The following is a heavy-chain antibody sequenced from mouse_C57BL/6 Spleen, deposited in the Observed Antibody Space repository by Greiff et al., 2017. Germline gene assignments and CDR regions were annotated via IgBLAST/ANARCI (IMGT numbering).Heavy chain of an antibody. D-gene: IGHD1-1*02. J-gene: IGHJ3*01. CDR3: ARHEDYGWLAY. V-gene: IGHV1-62-2*01. Sequence: VPLQQSGAELVKPGASVKLSCKASGYTFTEYTIHWVKQRSGQGLEWVGWFYPGSGSIKYNAKVKDKATFTADKSASTVYMELSRLTSEESAVYFCARHEDYGWLAYWGQGTLVTVSA. CDR2: FYPGSGSI. CDR1: GYTFTEYT.